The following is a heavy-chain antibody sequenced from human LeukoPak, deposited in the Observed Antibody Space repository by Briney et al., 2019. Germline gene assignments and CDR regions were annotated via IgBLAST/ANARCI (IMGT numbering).Heavy chain of an antibody. V-gene: IGHV1-18*01. D-gene: IGHD2-15*01. J-gene: IGHJ6*02. Sequence: ASVKVSCTASGYTFTSYGISWVRQAPGQGLEWMGWISAYNGNTNYAQKLQGRVTMTTDTSTSTAYMELRSLRSDDTAVYYCARDLKGILDYYYYGMDVWGQGTTVTVSS. CDR3: ARDLKGILDYYYYGMDV. CDR1: GYTFTSYG. CDR2: ISAYNGNT.